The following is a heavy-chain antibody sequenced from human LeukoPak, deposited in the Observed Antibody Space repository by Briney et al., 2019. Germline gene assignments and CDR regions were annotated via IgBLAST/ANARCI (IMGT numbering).Heavy chain of an antibody. Sequence: SETLSPTCTVSDDSISNYYWSWIRQPPGKGLEWLGNIHYSGSTKTNPSLKSRVTLSVDASKNQFSLKLTSVTAADTAVYYCARQSCGGDCEHYYYYGMDVWGQGTTVTVSS. CDR2: IHYSGST. D-gene: IGHD2-21*02. J-gene: IGHJ6*02. CDR1: DDSISNYY. V-gene: IGHV4-59*08. CDR3: ARQSCGGDCEHYYYYGMDV.